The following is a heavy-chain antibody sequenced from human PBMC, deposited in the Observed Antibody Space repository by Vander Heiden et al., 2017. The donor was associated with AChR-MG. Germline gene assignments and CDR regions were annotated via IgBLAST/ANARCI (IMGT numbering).Heavy chain of an antibody. D-gene: IGHD2-2*01. CDR1: GFTVSSNY. J-gene: IGHJ6*02. V-gene: IGHV3-53*02. CDR2: IYSGSST. CDR3: VADIVVVPAAMRMGDYYYGMDV. Sequence: EVQLVETGGGLIQPGGSLRLSCAASGFTVSSNYMSWVRQAPGKGLEWVSVIYSGSSTYYADSVKGRFTISRDNSKNTLYLQMNSLRAEDTAVYYCVADIVVVPAAMRMGDYYYGMDVWGQGTTVTVSS.